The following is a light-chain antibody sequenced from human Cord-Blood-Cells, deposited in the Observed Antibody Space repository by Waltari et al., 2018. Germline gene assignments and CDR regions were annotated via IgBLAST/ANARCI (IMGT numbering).Light chain of an antibody. J-gene: IGLJ3*02. CDR1: SSDVGSYNL. Sequence: QSALTQPASVSGSPGQSITIPCTGTSSDVGSYNLVSWYQQHPGKAPKLMIYEGSKRPSGVTNRFTGYKSGNTASRTVSGLQAEDEADYDCCSYAGSSTWVFGGGTKLTVL. CDR3: CSYAGSSTWV. CDR2: EGS. V-gene: IGLV2-23*01.